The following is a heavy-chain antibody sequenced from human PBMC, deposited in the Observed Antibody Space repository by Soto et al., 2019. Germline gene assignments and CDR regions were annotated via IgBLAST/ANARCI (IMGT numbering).Heavy chain of an antibody. D-gene: IGHD2-2*03. J-gene: IGHJ4*02. V-gene: IGHV1-69*18. CDR3: VVMGNVAVSNPRSFDY. CDR2: IVPIFETL. Sequence: QVQLVQSGAEVKKPGSSVKVSCKASGATFSGYAINWVRQAPGQGLEWLGRIVPIFETLNYAQKFQGRIAITADESTTSVYMELSNLTFEDSAVYYCVVMGNVAVSNPRSFDYWGQGTLVTVSS. CDR1: GATFSGYA.